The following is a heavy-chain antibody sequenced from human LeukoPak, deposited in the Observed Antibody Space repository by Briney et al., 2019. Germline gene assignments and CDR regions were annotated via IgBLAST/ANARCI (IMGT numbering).Heavy chain of an antibody. J-gene: IGHJ4*02. D-gene: IGHD2-15*01. V-gene: IGHV3-64*01. CDR1: CA. Sequence: CAMHWVRQAPGKGLEYVSAISTTGGRTYYVNSVRGRFTISRDNSKNTLYLQMGSLRTEDTAVYYCARDVGPYWGQGTLVTVSS. CDR3: ARDVGPY. CDR2: ISTTGGRT.